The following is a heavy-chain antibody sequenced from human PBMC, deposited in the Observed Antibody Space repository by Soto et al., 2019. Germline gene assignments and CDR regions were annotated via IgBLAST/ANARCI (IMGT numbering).Heavy chain of an antibody. V-gene: IGHV5-51*01. CDR1: GYTFTDYW. CDR3: ARQSSDTYSDDFDP. J-gene: IGHJ5*02. Sequence: EVQLVQSGAEVRKPGESLKISCMGSGYTFTDYWIGWVRQMPGKGMEWMGIIYPDDSDVRYSPSFQGQVTMSVDKSSNPAYLQWTSLRASDTAIYYTARQSSDTYSDDFDPRGQGTQVTVSS. D-gene: IGHD2-15*01. CDR2: IYPDDSDV.